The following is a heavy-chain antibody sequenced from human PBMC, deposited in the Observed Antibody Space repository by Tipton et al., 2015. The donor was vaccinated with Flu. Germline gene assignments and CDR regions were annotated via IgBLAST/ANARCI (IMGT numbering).Heavy chain of an antibody. Sequence: TLSLTCAVSGYSISSNYYWGWIRQPPGKGLEWIGTIYHSGTTYYNPSLKSRLTMSVDTSKNHFSLRLSSVTAADTAVYYCTRNVPSDYWGPGTLVTVSS. J-gene: IGHJ4*02. CDR2: IYHSGTT. V-gene: IGHV4-38-2*01. CDR3: TRNVPSDY. CDR1: GYSISSNYY.